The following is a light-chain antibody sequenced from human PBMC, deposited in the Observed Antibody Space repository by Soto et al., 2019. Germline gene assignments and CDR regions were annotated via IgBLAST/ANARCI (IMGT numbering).Light chain of an antibody. CDR3: YQHGDLPPT. Sequence: DIQMTQSPSSLSASVGDRVTITCQASQHISTYLNWFQQKPGKAPEHLIYDASNLVRGVPSRFSRSGYGTDFTFYISSLQLEDIASYYCYQHGDLPPTLGDGKKVDIK. CDR2: DAS. J-gene: IGKJ3*01. V-gene: IGKV1-33*01. CDR1: QHISTY.